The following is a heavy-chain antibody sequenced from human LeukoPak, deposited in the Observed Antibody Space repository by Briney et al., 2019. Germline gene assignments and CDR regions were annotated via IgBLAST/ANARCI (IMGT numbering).Heavy chain of an antibody. V-gene: IGHV4-59*01. J-gene: IGHJ3*02. Sequence: SETLSLTCTVSGGSISSYYWSWIRQPPGKGLEWIGYIYYSGSTNYNPSLKSRVTISVDTSKNQFSLKLSSVTAADTAVYYCARDRGAYDFWSGYYTRDAFDIWGQGTMVTVSS. CDR3: ARDRGAYDFWSGYYTRDAFDI. CDR2: IYYSGST. D-gene: IGHD3-3*01. CDR1: GGSISSYY.